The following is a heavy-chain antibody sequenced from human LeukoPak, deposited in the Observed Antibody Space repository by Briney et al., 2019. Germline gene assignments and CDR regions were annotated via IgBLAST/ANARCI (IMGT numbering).Heavy chain of an antibody. J-gene: IGHJ5*02. D-gene: IGHD3-10*01. V-gene: IGHV4-34*01. Sequence: SETLSLTCAVYGGSFSGYYWSWIRQPPGKGLEWIGEINHSGSTNYNPSLKSRVTISVDTSKNQFSLKLSSVTAADTAVYYCARGVLWFGELFAWFDPWGQGTLVTVSS. CDR2: INHSGST. CDR3: ARGVLWFGELFAWFDP. CDR1: GGSFSGYY.